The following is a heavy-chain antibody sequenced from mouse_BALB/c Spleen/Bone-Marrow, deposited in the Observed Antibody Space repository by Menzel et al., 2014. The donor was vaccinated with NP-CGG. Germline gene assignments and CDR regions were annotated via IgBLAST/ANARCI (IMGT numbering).Heavy chain of an antibody. CDR1: GYAFTNYL. Sequence: QVQLQQSGAELVRPGTSVKVSRKASGYAFTNYLIEWVKQRPGQGLEWIGVINPGSGGTNYNEKFKGKATLTADKSSSTAYMQLSSLTSDDSAVYFCARRELGEFDYWGQGTTFTVSS. CDR3: ARRELGEFDY. CDR2: INPGSGGT. J-gene: IGHJ2*01. V-gene: IGHV1-54*01. D-gene: IGHD4-1*01.